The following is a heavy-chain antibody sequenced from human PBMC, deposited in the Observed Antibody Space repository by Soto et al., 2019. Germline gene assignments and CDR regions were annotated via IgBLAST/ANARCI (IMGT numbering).Heavy chain of an antibody. J-gene: IGHJ5*02. CDR3: AKLSCTSSTCYFPGWFDP. D-gene: IGHD2-2*01. CDR1: GYSISGGASF. Sequence: TPALTCPVSGYSISGGASFWSWLRQPPGKGLEWIANVYYSGSSYYNPSLKSRLTISVDTTKNQFSLQLKSMTAADTAVYYCAKLSCTSSTCYFPGWFDPWGQGTLVTVS. CDR2: VYYSGSS. V-gene: IGHV4-31*03.